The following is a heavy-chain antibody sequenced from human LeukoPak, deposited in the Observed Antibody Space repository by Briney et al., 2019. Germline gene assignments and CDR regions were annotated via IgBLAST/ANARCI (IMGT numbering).Heavy chain of an antibody. CDR1: GFTFFSYG. J-gene: IGHJ5*02. V-gene: IGHV3-30*18. CDR3: AKDRGVIVPAGMAT. D-gene: IGHD2-2*01. Sequence: GESLRLSCAASGFTFFSYGMHWVRQAPGKGLEWVAGISYDGSNKYYVDSVKGRFTISRDNSKNTLYLEMNSLRAEETAVYYCAKDRGVIVPAGMATWGQGTLVTVSS. CDR2: ISYDGSNK.